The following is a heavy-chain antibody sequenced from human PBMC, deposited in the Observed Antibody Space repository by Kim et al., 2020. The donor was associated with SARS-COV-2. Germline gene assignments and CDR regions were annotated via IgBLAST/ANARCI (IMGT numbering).Heavy chain of an antibody. D-gene: IGHD6-19*01. CDR1: GFTFSSYG. CDR3: AKGFSSGWSTGLGY. Sequence: GGSLRLSCAASGFTFSSYGMHWVRQAPGKGLEWVAVISYDGSNKYYADSVKGRFTISRDNSKNTLYLQMNSLRAEDTAVYYCAKGFSSGWSTGLGYWGQG. V-gene: IGHV3-30*18. CDR2: ISYDGSNK. J-gene: IGHJ4*02.